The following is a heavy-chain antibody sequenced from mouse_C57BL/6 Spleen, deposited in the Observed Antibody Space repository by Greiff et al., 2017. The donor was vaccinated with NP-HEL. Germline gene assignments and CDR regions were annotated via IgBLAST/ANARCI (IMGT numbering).Heavy chain of an antibody. J-gene: IGHJ3*01. CDR1: GYTFTSYW. D-gene: IGHD4-1*01. CDR2: IDPSDSYT. CDR3: ARYWASWFAY. Sequence: VKLQQPGAELVRPGTSVKLSCKASGYTFTSYWMHWVKQRPGQGLEWIGVIDPSDSYTNYNQKFKGKATLTVDTSSSTAYMQLSSLTSEDSAVYYCARYWASWFAYGGQGTLVTVSA. V-gene: IGHV1-59*01.